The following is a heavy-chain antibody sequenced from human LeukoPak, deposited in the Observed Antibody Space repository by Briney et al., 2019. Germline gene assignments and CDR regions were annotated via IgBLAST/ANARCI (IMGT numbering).Heavy chain of an antibody. CDR3: ATEIFGSGSYPDF. CDR2: IWHDGSHK. CDR1: GFSFDTYA. D-gene: IGHD3-10*01. Sequence: GRSLRLSCAASGFSFDTYAMHWVRQAPGQGLEWVALIWHDGSHKFYSNSVRGQFTISRDNSKNTVYLQMNNLRPDDTAVYYCATEIFGSGSYPDFWGQGTLVTVPS. J-gene: IGHJ4*02. V-gene: IGHV3-33*01.